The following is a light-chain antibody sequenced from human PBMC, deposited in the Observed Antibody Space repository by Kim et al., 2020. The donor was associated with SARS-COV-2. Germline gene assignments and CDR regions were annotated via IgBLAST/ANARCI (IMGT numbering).Light chain of an antibody. CDR2: AKN. CDR3: NSRDLSGNHLRV. J-gene: IGLJ3*02. Sequence: SSELTQDPAVSVALGQTVRITCQGDSLRSYYASWYQPKPGQAPILLIYAKNNRPSGIPDRFSGSSSGNTASLTITGAQADDEADYYCNSRDLSGNHLRVF. CDR1: SLRSYY. V-gene: IGLV3-19*01.